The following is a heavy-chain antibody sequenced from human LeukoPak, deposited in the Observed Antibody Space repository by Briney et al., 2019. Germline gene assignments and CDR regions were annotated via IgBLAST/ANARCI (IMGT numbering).Heavy chain of an antibody. CDR2: IYYSGST. D-gene: IGHD3-22*01. Sequence: SETLSLTCTVSGGSISSYYWSWIRQPPGKGLEWIGYIYYSGSTNYNPSLKSRVTTSVDTSKNQFSLKLSSVTAADTAVYYCARHFDSSNDAFDIWGQGTMVTVSS. J-gene: IGHJ3*02. V-gene: IGHV4-59*08. CDR1: GGSISSYY. CDR3: ARHFDSSNDAFDI.